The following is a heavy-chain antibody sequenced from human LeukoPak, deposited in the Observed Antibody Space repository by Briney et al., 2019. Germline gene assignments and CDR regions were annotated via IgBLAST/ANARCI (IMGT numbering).Heavy chain of an antibody. CDR1: GGSISSSNYY. Sequence: PSETLSLTCTVSGGSISSSNYYWGWIRQPPGKGLEWIGSIYYSGSTYYNPSLKSRVTISVDTSKNQLSLNLSSVTAADTAVYYCARQVGALKEFDYWGQGTLVTVSS. D-gene: IGHD1-26*01. CDR2: IYYSGST. J-gene: IGHJ4*02. V-gene: IGHV4-39*01. CDR3: ARQVGALKEFDY.